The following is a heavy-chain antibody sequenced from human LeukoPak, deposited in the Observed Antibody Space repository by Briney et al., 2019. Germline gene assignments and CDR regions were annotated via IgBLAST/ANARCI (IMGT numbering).Heavy chain of an antibody. CDR1: GFSLSNYW. D-gene: IGHD3-22*01. Sequence: GGSLRLSCAASGFSLSNYWMHWVRQAPGKGLMWVSQISPDGSQTFYADSVKGRFAISRDNAKNSLYLQMNSLRAEDTALYYCAREVSEGFDFWGQGTLVTVSS. CDR3: AREVSEGFDF. CDR2: ISPDGSQT. J-gene: IGHJ4*02. V-gene: IGHV3-74*01.